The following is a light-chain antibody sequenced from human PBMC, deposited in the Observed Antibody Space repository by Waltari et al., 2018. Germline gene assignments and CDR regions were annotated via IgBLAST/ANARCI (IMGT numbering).Light chain of an antibody. CDR2: EVS. V-gene: IGLV2-23*02. Sequence: QSALTQPASVSGSPGQSITISCTGTSIDVGSYNLVSWYQQHPGKAPKLMIYEVSKRPSGVSKRVSGSKSGNTASLTISGLQAEDEADYYCCSYAGSSTHVVFGGGTKLTVL. J-gene: IGLJ2*01. CDR1: SIDVGSYNL. CDR3: CSYAGSSTHVV.